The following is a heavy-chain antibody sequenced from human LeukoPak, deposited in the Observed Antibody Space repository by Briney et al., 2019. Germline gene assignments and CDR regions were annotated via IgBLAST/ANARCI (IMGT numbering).Heavy chain of an antibody. CDR2: ISWNSGSI. CDR1: VFTFDDYA. V-gene: IGHV3-9*01. D-gene: IGHD3-22*01. Sequence: GGSLRFSCAASVFTFDDYATHWVRQSPGKGLKWVSGISWNSGSIGYADSVKGRFTISRDNAKNSLYLQMNSLRAEDTALYYCAKDTGYYYDSSGSLQHWGQGTLVTVSS. J-gene: IGHJ1*01. CDR3: AKDTGYYYDSSGSLQH.